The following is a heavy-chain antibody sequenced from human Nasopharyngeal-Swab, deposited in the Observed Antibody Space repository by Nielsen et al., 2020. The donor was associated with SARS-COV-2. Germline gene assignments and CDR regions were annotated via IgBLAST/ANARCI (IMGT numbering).Heavy chain of an antibody. J-gene: IGHJ5*02. V-gene: IGHV4-61*02. CDR2: IYTTGTT. D-gene: IGHD5-18*01. CDR1: NVSVSSVNNY. Sequence: LRLSCTVSNVSVSSVNNYWTWIRQPAGKGLEWIGRIYTTGTTNYNPSLKSRVSISVDTSKNQFSLTLSSVTAADTAMYYCAREWIQLWDTPFDPWGQGTLVTVSS. CDR3: AREWIQLWDTPFDP.